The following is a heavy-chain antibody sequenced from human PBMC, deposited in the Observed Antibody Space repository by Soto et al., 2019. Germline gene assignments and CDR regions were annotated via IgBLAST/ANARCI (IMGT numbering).Heavy chain of an antibody. V-gene: IGHV1-69*06. Sequence: QVQLVQSGAEVKKPGSSVKVSCKASGGTFSSYAISWVRQAPGQGLEWMGGIIPIFGTANYAQKFQGRVTITADKSTSTAYMELSSLRSEDTAVYYCARDTTDIVATIGAFDIWGQGTMVTVSS. CDR1: GGTFSSYA. CDR2: IIPIFGTA. CDR3: ARDTTDIVATIGAFDI. J-gene: IGHJ3*02. D-gene: IGHD5-12*01.